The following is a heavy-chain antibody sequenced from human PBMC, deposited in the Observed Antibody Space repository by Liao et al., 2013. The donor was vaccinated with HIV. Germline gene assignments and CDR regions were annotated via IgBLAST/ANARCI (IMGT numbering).Heavy chain of an antibody. J-gene: IGHJ3*02. CDR2: INHSGNT. D-gene: IGHD3-22*01. CDR1: GGSFNNYY. V-gene: IGHV4-34*01. Sequence: QVLLQQWGAGLLKPSETLSLTCAVYGGSFNNYYWSWIRQAPREGGVEWIGEINHSGNTNYNPSLKSRVTISVDTYKNQFSLKLSSVTAADTAVYYCARDYYYDSSGYGVGALDIWSQGTMVTVSS. CDR3: ARDYYYDSSGYGVGALDI.